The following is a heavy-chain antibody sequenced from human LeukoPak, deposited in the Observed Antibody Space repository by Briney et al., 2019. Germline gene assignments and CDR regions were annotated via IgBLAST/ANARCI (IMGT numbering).Heavy chain of an antibody. CDR1: GFTFSNYA. D-gene: IGHD3-22*01. Sequence: GGSLRLSCATSGFTFSNYAMSWVRQAPGKGLEWVSIISDSAVGTYYTDSVKGRFTISRDDSRSTVDLQLSSLGPDDTAVYYCAREGHTSGYCGCFDNWGQGTAVAVSS. J-gene: IGHJ3*02. CDR3: AREGHTSGYCGCFDN. V-gene: IGHV3-23*01. CDR2: ISDSAVGT.